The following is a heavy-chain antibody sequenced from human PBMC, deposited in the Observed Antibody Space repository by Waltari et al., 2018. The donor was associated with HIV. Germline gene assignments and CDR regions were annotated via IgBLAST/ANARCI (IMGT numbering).Heavy chain of an antibody. CDR3: ARANVFLRFGEFSNYGMDV. D-gene: IGHD3-10*01. V-gene: IGHV3-74*01. CDR1: GFTFSNSW. CDR2: INTDGTTT. Sequence: DVRLVESGGALVQPGESLRLPCSGSGFTFSNSWIHSVRQAPGKGLVGVSVINTDGTTTTNADSVRGLFTIFRDNAKNTLDLQMNSLKADDMAVYYGARANVFLRFGEFSNYGMDVWGQGTMVTVSS. J-gene: IGHJ6*02.